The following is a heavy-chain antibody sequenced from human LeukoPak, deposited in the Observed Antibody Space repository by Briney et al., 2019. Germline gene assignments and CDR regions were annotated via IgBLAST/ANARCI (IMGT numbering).Heavy chain of an antibody. V-gene: IGHV3-9*01. D-gene: IGHD3-22*01. CDR2: ISWHSGSI. CDR1: GFTFSNYA. J-gene: IGHJ4*02. Sequence: GGSLRLSCAASGFTFSNYAMSWVRQAPGKGLEWVSGISWHSGSIGYADSVKGRFTISRDNAKNSLYLQMNSLRAEDTALYYCAKDTWDSSGYLSLWGQGTLVTVSS. CDR3: AKDTWDSSGYLSL.